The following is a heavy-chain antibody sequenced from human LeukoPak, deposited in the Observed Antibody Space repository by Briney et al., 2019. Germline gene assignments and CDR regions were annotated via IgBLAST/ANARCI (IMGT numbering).Heavy chain of an antibody. CDR1: GFTVSSNY. CDR3: AKREGYSIFDY. V-gene: IGHV3-7*03. CDR2: MKQDGSEI. J-gene: IGHJ4*02. D-gene: IGHD5-24*01. Sequence: PGGSLRLSCAASGFTVSSNYMSWVRQAPGKGLEWVANMKQDGSEIYYADSVKGRFTIARDNAKNSLYLQMNNLRAEDTAVYYCAKREGYSIFDYWGQGTLVTVSS.